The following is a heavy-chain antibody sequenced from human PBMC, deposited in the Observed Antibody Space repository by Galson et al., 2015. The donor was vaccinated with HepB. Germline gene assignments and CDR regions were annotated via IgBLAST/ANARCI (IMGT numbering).Heavy chain of an antibody. Sequence: SLRLSCAASGFTVSSNYMSWVRQAPGKGLEWVAYISGSGTNIHYADSVEGRFTISRDNAKNSLYLQMNSLRDEDTAVYYCARGHEWAFDYWGQGTLVTVS. D-gene: IGHD2-8*01. V-gene: IGHV3-48*02. CDR1: GFTVSSNY. CDR2: ISGSGTNI. CDR3: ARGHEWAFDY. J-gene: IGHJ4*02.